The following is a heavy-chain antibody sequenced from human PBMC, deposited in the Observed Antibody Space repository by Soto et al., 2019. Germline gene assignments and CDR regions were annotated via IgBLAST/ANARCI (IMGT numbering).Heavy chain of an antibody. CDR3: AREHCSGGSCYSVPEYFQH. V-gene: IGHV1-69*04. D-gene: IGHD2-15*01. Sequence: ASVKVSCKASGGTFSSYTISWVRQAPGQGLEWMGRIIPILGIANYAQKFQGRVTITADKSTSTAYMELSSLRSEDTAVYYCAREHCSGGSCYSVPEYFQHWGQGTLVTVSS. J-gene: IGHJ1*01. CDR1: GGTFSSYT. CDR2: IIPILGIA.